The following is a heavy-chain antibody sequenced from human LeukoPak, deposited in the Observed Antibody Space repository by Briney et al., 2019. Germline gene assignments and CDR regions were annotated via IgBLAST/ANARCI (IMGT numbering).Heavy chain of an antibody. J-gene: IGHJ2*01. V-gene: IGHV4-34*01. CDR2: INHSGSA. Sequence: SETLSLTGAVYGGSFSGYCWSWIRQPPGKGLEWIGEINHSGSANYNPSLKSRLIISLDTSKNQFSLQLNSVTAADTAVYYCARVVIRYWYFDLWGRGTLVTVSS. CDR1: GGSFSGYC. CDR3: ARVVIRYWYFDL. D-gene: IGHD2-2*01.